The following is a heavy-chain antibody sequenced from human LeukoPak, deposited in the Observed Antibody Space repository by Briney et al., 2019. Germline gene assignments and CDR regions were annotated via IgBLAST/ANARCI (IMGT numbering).Heavy chain of an antibody. CDR3: ARALVVAATPSAFDI. CDR2: ISAYNGNT. Sequence: GASVKVSCKASGYTFTSYGISWVRQAPGQGLEWMGWISAYNGNTNYAQKLQGRVTMTTDTSTSTAYMELRSLRSDDTAVYYCARALVVAATPSAFDIWGQGTMVTVSS. D-gene: IGHD2-15*01. V-gene: IGHV1-18*01. CDR1: GYTFTSYG. J-gene: IGHJ3*02.